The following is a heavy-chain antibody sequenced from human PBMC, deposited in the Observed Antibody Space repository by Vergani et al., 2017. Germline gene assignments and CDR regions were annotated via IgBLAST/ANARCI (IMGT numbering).Heavy chain of an antibody. D-gene: IGHD4-11*01. CDR2: INHSGST. CDR1: VGSFSGYY. Sequence: QVQLQQWAAGLLKPSKTLSLTCAVYVGSFSGYYWSWIRQPPGKGLKWIGEINHSGSTNSNPSPKSRFTISVDTSKNQFSLKLSFVTAADTAVYYCARRRGGGVTIYSNSRKNWFDPWGQGTLVTVSS. V-gene: IGHV4-34*01. J-gene: IGHJ5*02. CDR3: ARRRGGGVTIYSNSRKNWFDP.